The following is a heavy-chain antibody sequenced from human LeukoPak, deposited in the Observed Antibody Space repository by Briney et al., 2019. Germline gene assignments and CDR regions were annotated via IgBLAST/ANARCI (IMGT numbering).Heavy chain of an antibody. Sequence: SQTLSLTCTVSGGSISSGGYYWSWIRQHPGKGLEWIVYIYYSGGTYYNPSLKSRVTISVDTSKNQFSLKLSSVTAADTAVYYCATSSYYYDSSGYELDYWGQGTLVTVSS. V-gene: IGHV4-31*03. CDR1: GGSISSGGYY. CDR3: ATSSYYYDSSGYELDY. D-gene: IGHD3-22*01. J-gene: IGHJ4*02. CDR2: IYYSGGT.